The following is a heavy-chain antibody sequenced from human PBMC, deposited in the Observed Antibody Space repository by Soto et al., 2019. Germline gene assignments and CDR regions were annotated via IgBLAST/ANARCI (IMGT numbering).Heavy chain of an antibody. V-gene: IGHV3-13*01. CDR2: IGTLRDT. Sequence: PGGSLRLSCVTSGFTFKTYDMYWVRQVPGQGLEWVSGIGTLRDTYYSAAVAGRFVVSRENGRNSVYLQMNSLRVGDSGIYFCARGRSNDFSSSPPPRFDPWGRGTLVTV. CDR1: GFTFKTYD. D-gene: IGHD2-21*02. CDR3: ARGRSNDFSSSPPPRFDP. J-gene: IGHJ5*02.